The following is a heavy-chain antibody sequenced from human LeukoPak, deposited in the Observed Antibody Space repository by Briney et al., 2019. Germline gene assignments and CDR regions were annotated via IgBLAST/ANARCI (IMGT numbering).Heavy chain of an antibody. D-gene: IGHD5-18*01. Sequence: GGSLRLSCAASGFTFSSYEMNWVRQAPGKGLEWVSYISSSGSTIYYADSVKGRFTISRDNAKNSLYLQMNSLRAEDTAVYYCARDRGYSYGFSCYFDYWGQGTLVTVSS. CDR2: ISSSGSTI. CDR3: ARDRGYSYGFSCYFDY. V-gene: IGHV3-48*03. CDR1: GFTFSSYE. J-gene: IGHJ4*02.